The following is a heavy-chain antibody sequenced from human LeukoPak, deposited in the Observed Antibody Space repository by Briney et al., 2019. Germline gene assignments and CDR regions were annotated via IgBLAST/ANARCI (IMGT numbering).Heavy chain of an antibody. V-gene: IGHV4-4*02. CDR1: GGSISSGNW. J-gene: IGHJ4*02. CDR3: AGEVGSASWPDS. Sequence: SETLSLTCAVSGGSISSGNWWIWVRQPPGKGLEWIGEIFHTESTNYNPSLKSRVTISVDKSKNQFSLRLTSVTAADTAVYYCAGEVGSASWPDSWGQGTLVTVSA. CDR2: IFHTEST. D-gene: IGHD2-2*01.